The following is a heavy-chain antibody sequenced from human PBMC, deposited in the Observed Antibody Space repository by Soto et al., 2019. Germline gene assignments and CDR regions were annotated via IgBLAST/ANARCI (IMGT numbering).Heavy chain of an antibody. D-gene: IGHD3-10*01. V-gene: IGHV4-59*01. CDR3: ARSGSMVRGSDDGAFDI. CDR2: IYYSGST. CDR1: GGSISSYY. Sequence: PSETLSLTCTVSGGSISSYYWSWIRQPPGKGLEWIGYIYYSGSTNYNPSLKSRVTISVDTSKNQFSLKLSSVTAADTAVYYCARSGSMVRGSDDGAFDIWGQGTMVTVSS. J-gene: IGHJ3*02.